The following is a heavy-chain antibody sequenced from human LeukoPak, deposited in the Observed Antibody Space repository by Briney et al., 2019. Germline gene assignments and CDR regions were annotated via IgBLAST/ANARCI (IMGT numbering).Heavy chain of an antibody. Sequence: PSETLSLTCAVYGGSFSGYYWSWIRQPPGKGLEWIGEINYSGSTNYNTCLRTRVSISVDTTKTQFSLKLSSGTAADTAVYYCARGDAVAATGFDYWGQGTLVTVSS. D-gene: IGHD2-15*01. J-gene: IGHJ4*01. CDR3: ARGDAVAATGFDY. CDR2: INYSGST. CDR1: GGSFSGYY. V-gene: IGHV4-34*01.